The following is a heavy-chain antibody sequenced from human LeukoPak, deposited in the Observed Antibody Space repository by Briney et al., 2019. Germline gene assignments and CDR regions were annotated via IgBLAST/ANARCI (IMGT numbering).Heavy chain of an antibody. CDR3: ARKTDFDI. Sequence: SETLSLTCTVSGGSISSDHWNWIRQPPGKGLEWIGCIYYSGRTYYNPSLKSRVTISVDMSKSQFSLRLTSVTAADTAVYYCARKTDFDIWGQGTLVTVSS. D-gene: IGHD2-21*02. CDR1: GGSISSDH. J-gene: IGHJ3*02. V-gene: IGHV4-59*01. CDR2: IYYSGRT.